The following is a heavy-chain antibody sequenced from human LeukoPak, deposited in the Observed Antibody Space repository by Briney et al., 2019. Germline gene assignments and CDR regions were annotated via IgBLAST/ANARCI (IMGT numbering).Heavy chain of an antibody. V-gene: IGHV6-1*01. Sequence: SQTLSLTCAISGDSVSSNSAAWNWIRQSPSRGLEWLGRTYYRSKWYNDYAVSVKSRITINPDTSKNQFSLQLNSVTPEDTAVYYCARDRPAPTPDSGSYYEDAFDIWGQGTMVTVS. D-gene: IGHD1-26*01. J-gene: IGHJ3*02. CDR3: ARDRPAPTPDSGSYYEDAFDI. CDR2: TYYRSKWYN. CDR1: GDSVSSNSAA.